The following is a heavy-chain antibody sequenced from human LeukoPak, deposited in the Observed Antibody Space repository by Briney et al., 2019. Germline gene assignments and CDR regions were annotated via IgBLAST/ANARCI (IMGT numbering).Heavy chain of an antibody. CDR3: ARASQLMVYTILYYYYMDV. Sequence: QAGGSLRLSCAASGFTFSSYAMHWVRQAPGKGLEWVAVISYDGSNKYYADSVKGRFTISRDNSKNTLYLQMNSLRAEDTAVYYCARASQLMVYTILYYYYMDVWGKGTTVTVSS. D-gene: IGHD2-8*01. CDR2: ISYDGSNK. J-gene: IGHJ6*03. CDR1: GFTFSSYA. V-gene: IGHV3-30*04.